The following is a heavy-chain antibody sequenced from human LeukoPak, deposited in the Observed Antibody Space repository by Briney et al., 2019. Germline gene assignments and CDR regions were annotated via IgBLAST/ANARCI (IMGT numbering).Heavy chain of an antibody. D-gene: IGHD2-2*01. V-gene: IGHV1-8*03. CDR2: MNPNSGNT. J-gene: IGHJ3*02. CDR1: GGTFSSYA. CDR3: ARARIDCSSTSCDDAFDI. Sequence: ASVKVSCKASGGTFSSYAISWVRQAPGQGLEWMGWMNPNSGNTGYAQKFQGRVTITRNTSISTAYMELSSLRSEDTAVYYCARARIDCSSTSCDDAFDIWGPGTMVTVSS.